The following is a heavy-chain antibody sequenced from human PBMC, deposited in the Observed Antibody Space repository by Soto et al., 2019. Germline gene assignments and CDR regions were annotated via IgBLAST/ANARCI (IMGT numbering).Heavy chain of an antibody. CDR3: ARQQAGLGNSNFDF. D-gene: IGHD3-16*01. J-gene: IGHJ4*02. CDR2: IDPSNSYV. CDR1: EYSFSIFW. V-gene: IGHV5-10-1*04. Sequence: GESLKISCQAFEYSFSIFWISWVRQLPGKGLEWMGRIDPSNSYVAYSPSFQGQVTISVDGSARTAPLHWSSLKASDSATYYCARQQAGLGNSNFDFWGQGSQVTVSS.